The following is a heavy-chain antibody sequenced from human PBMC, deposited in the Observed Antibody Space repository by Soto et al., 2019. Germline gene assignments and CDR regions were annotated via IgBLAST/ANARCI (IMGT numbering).Heavy chain of an antibody. V-gene: IGHV3-23*01. CDR2: ISGSDDST. CDR1: GFTFSSYA. Sequence: GGSLILSCAASGFTFSSYAMSWVRQAPGKGLEWVSVISGSDDSTYYADSVKGRFTISRDNSKNTLYLQMNSLRAEDTAVYYCAKDSSGYPGGYFDYWGQGTLVTVSS. CDR3: AKDSSGYPGGYFDY. D-gene: IGHD3-22*01. J-gene: IGHJ4*02.